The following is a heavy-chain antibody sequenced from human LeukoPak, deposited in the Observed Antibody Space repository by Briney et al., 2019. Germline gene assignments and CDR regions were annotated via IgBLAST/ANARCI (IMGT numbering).Heavy chain of an antibody. Sequence: GGSLRLSCVASGFIFRDYAMSWVRQAPAGGLEWVSSLRGDGETFYTDSVKGRFTLSRDHSRNTVYLQLSNLRVEDTVVYYCARTPDNHYYYMDVWGKGTTVTVSS. CDR3: ARTPDNHYYYMDV. V-gene: IGHV3-23*01. D-gene: IGHD3-22*01. J-gene: IGHJ6*03. CDR2: LRGDGET. CDR1: GFIFRDYA.